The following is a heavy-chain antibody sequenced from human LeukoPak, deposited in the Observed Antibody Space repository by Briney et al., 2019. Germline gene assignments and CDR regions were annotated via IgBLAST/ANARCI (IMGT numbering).Heavy chain of an antibody. CDR3: AREGPNSVPGTGLVDP. Sequence: ASVKVSCKASGYTFTGYYMHWVRQAPGQGLEWMGWINPNSGGTNYAQKFQGRVTMTRDTSISTAYMELSRLRSDDTAVYYCAREGPNSVPGTGLVDPWGQGTLVTVSS. D-gene: IGHD1-14*01. V-gene: IGHV1-2*02. J-gene: IGHJ5*02. CDR2: INPNSGGT. CDR1: GYTFTGYY.